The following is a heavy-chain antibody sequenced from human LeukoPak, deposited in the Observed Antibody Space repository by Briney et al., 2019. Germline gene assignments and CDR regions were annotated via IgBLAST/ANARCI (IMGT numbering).Heavy chain of an antibody. J-gene: IGHJ4*02. V-gene: IGHV4-59*01. CDR3: AGIDYGDYHYFDY. Sequence: SETLSLTCTVSGGSISSYYWSWIRQPPGKGLEWIGYIYYSGSTNYNPSLKSRVTISVDTSKNQFSLKLSSVTAADTAVYYCAGIDYGDYHYFDYWGQGTLVTASS. D-gene: IGHD4-17*01. CDR1: GGSISSYY. CDR2: IYYSGST.